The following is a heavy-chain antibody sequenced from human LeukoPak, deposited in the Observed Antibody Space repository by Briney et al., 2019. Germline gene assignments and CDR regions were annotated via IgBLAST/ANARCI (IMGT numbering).Heavy chain of an antibody. CDR3: ARDNYDRSRVFSGFDY. J-gene: IGHJ4*02. CDR1: GGSFSTYY. Sequence: SETLSLTCTVSGGSFSTYYWSWIRQPPGKGLEWIGYIYYSGSTNYNPSLKSRVIISVDTSKNQFSLKLTSVTAADTAVYYRARDNYDRSRVFSGFDYWGQGTLVTVSS. V-gene: IGHV4-59*01. CDR2: IYYSGST. D-gene: IGHD3-22*01.